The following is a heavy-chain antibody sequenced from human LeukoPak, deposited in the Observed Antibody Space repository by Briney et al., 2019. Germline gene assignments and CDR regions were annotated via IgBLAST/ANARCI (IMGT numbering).Heavy chain of an antibody. J-gene: IGHJ5*02. CDR2: IYYSGST. Sequence: PSETLSLTCSVSGASMTNYYWSWIRQPPGKGLEWIAYIYYSGSTNYNPSLKSRVTISVDTSKNQFFLNLTSVTAADTAVYYCARVDYGDYVAENWFDPWGQGTLVTVSS. CDR3: ARVDYGDYVAENWFDP. D-gene: IGHD4-17*01. V-gene: IGHV4-59*01. CDR1: GASMTNYY.